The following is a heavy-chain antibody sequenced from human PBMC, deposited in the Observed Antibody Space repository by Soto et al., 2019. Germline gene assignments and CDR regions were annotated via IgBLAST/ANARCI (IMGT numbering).Heavy chain of an antibody. CDR2: TYYRSKWYN. CDR1: GYSVSSNSAA. J-gene: IGHJ6*02. Sequence: PSQTLSLTCAISGYSVSSNSAAWNWLRQTPSRGLEWLGRTYYRSKWYNEYAVSVKSRITFNPDTSKNQVALQLNSVSPEDTAIYYCAREPNYYGMDVWGQGTTVTV. V-gene: IGHV6-1*01. CDR3: AREPNYYGMDV.